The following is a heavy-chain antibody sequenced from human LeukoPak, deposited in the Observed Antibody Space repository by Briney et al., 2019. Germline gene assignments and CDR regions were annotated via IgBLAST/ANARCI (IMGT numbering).Heavy chain of an antibody. J-gene: IGHJ4*02. Sequence: PSETLSLTCAVYGGSFSGYYWSWIRQPPGKGLEWIGEINHSGSTNYNPSLKSRVTISVDTSKNQFSLKLSSVTAADTAVYYCARGDITVVTTADYWGQGTLVTVSS. D-gene: IGHD4-23*01. CDR3: ARGDITVVTTADY. V-gene: IGHV4-34*01. CDR1: GGSFSGYY. CDR2: INHSGST.